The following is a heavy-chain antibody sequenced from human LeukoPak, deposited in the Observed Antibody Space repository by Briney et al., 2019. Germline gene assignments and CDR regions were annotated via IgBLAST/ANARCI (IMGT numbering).Heavy chain of an antibody. V-gene: IGHV3-21*01. J-gene: IGHJ4*02. D-gene: IGHD3-3*01. CDR3: ARASLGDYDFWSGPIY. Sequence: PGGSLRLSCAASGFTFSSYSMNWVRQAPGKGLEWVSSISSSSSYIYYADSVKGRFTISRDNAKNSLYLQMNSLRAENTAVYYCARASLGDYDFWSGPIYWGQGTLVTVSS. CDR1: GFTFSSYS. CDR2: ISSSSSYI.